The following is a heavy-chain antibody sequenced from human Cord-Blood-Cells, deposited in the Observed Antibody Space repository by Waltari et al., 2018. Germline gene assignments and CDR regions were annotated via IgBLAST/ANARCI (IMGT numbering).Heavy chain of an antibody. Sequence: QVQLVQSGAEVKKPGASVKVSCKASGYTFTGYYMHWVRQAPGQGLEWLGWINPNSGGTNYAQKFQGWVTMTRDTSISTAYMELSRLGSDDTAVYYCARKGGDSGWYFDLWGRGTMVTVSS. CDR1: GYTFTGYY. D-gene: IGHD3-10*01. V-gene: IGHV1-2*04. CDR2: INPNSGGT. CDR3: ARKGGDSGWYFDL. J-gene: IGHJ2*01.